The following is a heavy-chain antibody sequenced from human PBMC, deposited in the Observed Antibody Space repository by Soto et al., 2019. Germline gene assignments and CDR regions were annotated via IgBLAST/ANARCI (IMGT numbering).Heavy chain of an antibody. CDR3: ARAEPRSAAAGIIYYYYAMDA. CDR2: IDRKSGDT. J-gene: IGHJ6*02. CDR1: GYTFTGYY. V-gene: IGHV1-2*04. Sequence: ASVKVSCKTSGYTFTGYYMHWVRQAPGQGLEWMGWIDRKSGDTDYAQKFQGWVTMTRDTSMSTVYLEVSRLRSDDTAVYYCARAEPRSAAAGIIYYYYAMDAWGQGNTVTVCS. D-gene: IGHD6-13*01.